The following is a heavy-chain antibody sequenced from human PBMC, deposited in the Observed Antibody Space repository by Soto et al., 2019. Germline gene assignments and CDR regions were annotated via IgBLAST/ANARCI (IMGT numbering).Heavy chain of an antibody. CDR3: PLSGASSSPDRRRYSQP. CDR2: INPNSGGT. Sequence: ASVKVSCKASGYTFTGYYMHWVRQAPRQGLEWMGWINPNSGGTNYAQKFQGWVTMTRDTPTSTAYMELSRLRSDDTAVYYFPLSGASSSPDRRRYSQPGGKGTLVPVSS. D-gene: IGHD6-6*01. CDR1: GYTFTGYY. J-gene: IGHJ1*01. V-gene: IGHV1-2*04.